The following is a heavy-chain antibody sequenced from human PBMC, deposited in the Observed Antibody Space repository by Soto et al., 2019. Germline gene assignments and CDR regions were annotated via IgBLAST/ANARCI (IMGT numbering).Heavy chain of an antibody. CDR2: IIPILGIA. V-gene: IGHV1-69*08. Sequence: QVPLVQSGAEVKKPGSSVKVSCKASGGTFSSYTISWVRQAPGQGLEWMGRIIPILGIANYAQKFQGRVTITADKSTSTAYMELSSLRSEDTAVYYCAREEYYYGSGAFFDYGGQGTLVTVSS. J-gene: IGHJ4*02. CDR1: GGTFSSYT. D-gene: IGHD3-10*01. CDR3: AREEYYYGSGAFFDY.